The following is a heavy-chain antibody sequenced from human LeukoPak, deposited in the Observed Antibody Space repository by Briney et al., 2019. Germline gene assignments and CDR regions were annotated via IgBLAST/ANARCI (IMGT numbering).Heavy chain of an antibody. Sequence: PGGSLRLSCAASGFTFSTSWMNWVRQAPGKGLEWVSAISGSGGSTYYADSVKGRFTISRDNSKNTLYLQMNSLRAEDTAVYYCAKERLHCSGGSCYSMCAYWGQGTLVTVSS. J-gene: IGHJ4*02. CDR2: ISGSGGST. CDR1: GFTFSTSW. CDR3: AKERLHCSGGSCYSMCAY. V-gene: IGHV3-23*01. D-gene: IGHD2-15*01.